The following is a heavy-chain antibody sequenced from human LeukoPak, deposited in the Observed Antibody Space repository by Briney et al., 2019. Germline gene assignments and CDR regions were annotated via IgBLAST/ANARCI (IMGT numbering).Heavy chain of an antibody. Sequence: GGSLRLSCAASGFTFSSYAMSWVRQAPGKGLEWVSTISDSGGSTYYADSVKGRFTISRDNSKNTPYLQMNNLRTEDTAVFYCAKDSSVDSSDYWGQGTLVTVSS. CDR3: AKDSSVDSSDY. V-gene: IGHV3-23*01. CDR2: ISDSGGST. J-gene: IGHJ4*02. CDR1: GFTFSSYA.